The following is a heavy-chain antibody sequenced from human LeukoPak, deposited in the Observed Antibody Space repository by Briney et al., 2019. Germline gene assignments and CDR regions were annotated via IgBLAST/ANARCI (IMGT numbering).Heavy chain of an antibody. CDR2: IKQDGSAK. CDR1: GFTFSSYW. J-gene: IGHJ4*02. CDR3: ARLSYDSGTHYTVYKY. Sequence: TGGSLRLSCAASGFTFSSYWMSWVRQAPGKGLEWVANIKQDGSAKYYVDSVKGRFTISRDNAKNSLYLQMNSLRDDDTAVYYCARLSYDSGTHYTVYKYWGQGTLVTVSS. V-gene: IGHV3-7*01. D-gene: IGHD3-10*01.